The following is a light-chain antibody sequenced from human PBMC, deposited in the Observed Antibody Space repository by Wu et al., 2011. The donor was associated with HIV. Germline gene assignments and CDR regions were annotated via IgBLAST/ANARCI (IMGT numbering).Light chain of an antibody. V-gene: IGKV3-20*01. CDR2: ATS. J-gene: IGKJ1*01. CDR3: QQYGSSPWT. Sequence: EIVLTQSPTTLSLSPGERATLSCRASQIITSSYLAWYQQKPGQAPRLLIYATSNRATGVPDRFSGGGSGTDFTLTIATLEPEDFAVYFCQQYGSSPWTFGQGTKVEIK. CDR1: QIITSSY.